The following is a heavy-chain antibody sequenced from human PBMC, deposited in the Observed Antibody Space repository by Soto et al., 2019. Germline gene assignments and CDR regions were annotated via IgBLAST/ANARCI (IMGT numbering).Heavy chain of an antibody. D-gene: IGHD3-10*01. J-gene: IGHJ3*02. CDR1: GFTFSSYS. Sequence: GGSLRLSCAASGFTFSSYSMNWVRQAPGKGLEWVSSISSSSSDIYYADSVKGRFTISRDNAKNSLYLQMNSLRAEDTAVYYCARVALWFGESTPNAFDIWGQGTMVTVSS. CDR2: ISSSSSDI. V-gene: IGHV3-21*01. CDR3: ARVALWFGESTPNAFDI.